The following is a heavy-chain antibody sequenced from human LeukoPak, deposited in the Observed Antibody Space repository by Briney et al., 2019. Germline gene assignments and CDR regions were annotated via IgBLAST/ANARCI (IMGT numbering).Heavy chain of an antibody. Sequence: SETLSLTCTVSGGSISSYYWSWIRQPPGKGLEWIGYTYYSGSTNYNPSLKSRVTISIDTSKNQFSLKLSSVTAADTAVYYCARDPHFDYWGQGTLVTVSS. J-gene: IGHJ4*02. CDR1: GGSISSYY. CDR3: ARDPHFDY. V-gene: IGHV4-59*01. CDR2: TYYSGST.